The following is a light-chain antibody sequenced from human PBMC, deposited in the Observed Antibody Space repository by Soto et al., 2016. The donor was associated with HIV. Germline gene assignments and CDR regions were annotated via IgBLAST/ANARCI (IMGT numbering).Light chain of an antibody. CDR2: GAS. Sequence: DIQMTQSPSSLSASVGDRVTITCRASQGIGNDLAWFQQKPGKAPKSLIYGASSLQGGVPARFSGSGSGTEFTLTISGLQPEDFATYFCLQHNRYPYTFGQGSRVRSN. CDR3: LQHNRYPYT. V-gene: IGKV1-17*01. CDR1: QGIGND. J-gene: IGKJ2*01.